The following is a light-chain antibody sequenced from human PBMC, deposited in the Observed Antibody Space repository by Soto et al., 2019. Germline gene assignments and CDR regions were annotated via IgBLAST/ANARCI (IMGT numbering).Light chain of an antibody. CDR1: QSIDNY. Sequence: EIVLTQSPATLSLSPGERATLSCRASQSIDNYLAWYQQKPGQAPRLLIYDASIRATGILARFSGSGSGTDFTLTISSLETEDFAVYYCQQRSNWPPFTFGPGTKVDI. CDR3: QQRSNWPPFT. CDR2: DAS. V-gene: IGKV3-11*01. J-gene: IGKJ3*01.